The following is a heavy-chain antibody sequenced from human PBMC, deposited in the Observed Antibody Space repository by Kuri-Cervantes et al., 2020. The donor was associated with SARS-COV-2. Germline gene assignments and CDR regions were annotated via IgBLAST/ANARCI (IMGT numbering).Heavy chain of an antibody. Sequence: GESLKISCVASEFNFRYYAMYWVRQAPGKGLEWVAHISYDGRDIHFRESVKGRFTVSRDNSKNTLYLQMNSLRLEDTGVYFCAKPGSVRGIIREDHYGLDVWCQGTTVTVSS. J-gene: IGHJ6*02. D-gene: IGHD3-10*01. V-gene: IGHV3-30*18. CDR2: ISYDGRDI. CDR1: EFNFRYYA. CDR3: AKPGSVRGIIREDHYGLDV.